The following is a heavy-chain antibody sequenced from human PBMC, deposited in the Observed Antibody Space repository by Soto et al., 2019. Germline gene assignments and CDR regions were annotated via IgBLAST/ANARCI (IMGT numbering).Heavy chain of an antibody. CDR3: AKPLIAVAGPKDY. D-gene: IGHD6-19*01. CDR2: ISYDGSNK. CDR1: GFTFSSYG. J-gene: IGHJ4*02. Sequence: GGSLRLSCAASGFTFSSYGMHWVRQAPGKGLEWVAVISYDGSNKYYADSVKGRFTISRDNSKNTLYLQMNSLRAEDTAVYYCAKPLIAVAGPKDYWGQGTLVTVSS. V-gene: IGHV3-30*18.